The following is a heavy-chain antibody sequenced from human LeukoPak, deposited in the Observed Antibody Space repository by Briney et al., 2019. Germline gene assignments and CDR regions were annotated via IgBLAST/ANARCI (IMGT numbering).Heavy chain of an antibody. CDR2: IIGSGSST. CDR3: AKDRAQQLVLDF. Sequence: GGSLRLSCAASGFTFSSYAMSWVRQAPGKGLEWVSAIIGSGSSTYYADSVKGRFTISRDNSKDTLFLQMNSLRAEDTAVYYCAKDRAQQLVLDFWGQGTLVTVSS. J-gene: IGHJ4*02. V-gene: IGHV3-23*01. CDR1: GFTFSSYA. D-gene: IGHD6-13*01.